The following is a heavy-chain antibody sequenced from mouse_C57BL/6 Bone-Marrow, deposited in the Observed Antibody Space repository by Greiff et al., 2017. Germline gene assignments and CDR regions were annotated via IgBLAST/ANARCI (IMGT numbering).Heavy chain of an antibody. D-gene: IGHD3-2*02. CDR2: IYPRSGNT. Sequence: VKLMESGAELARPGASVKLSCKASGYTFTSYGISWVKQRTGQGLEWIGEIYPRSGNTYYNEKFKGKATLTADKSSSTAYMELRSLTSEDSAVYFCARQLRARGYYAMDYWGQGTSVTVSS. V-gene: IGHV1-81*01. CDR3: ARQLRARGYYAMDY. J-gene: IGHJ4*01. CDR1: GYTFTSYG.